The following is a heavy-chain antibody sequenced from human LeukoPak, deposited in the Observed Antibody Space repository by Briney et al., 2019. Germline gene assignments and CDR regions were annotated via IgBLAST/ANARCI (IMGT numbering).Heavy chain of an antibody. J-gene: IGHJ6*03. CDR3: ARVGGYCSGGSCYSGYYYYMDV. CDR1: GGTFSSYA. V-gene: IGHV1-69*13. Sequence: ASVKVSCKASGGTFSSYAISWVRQAPGQGLEWMGGIIPIFGTANYAQKFQGRVTITADESTSTAYMELSSLRSEDTAVYYCARVGGYCSGGSCYSGYYYYMDVWGKGTTVTVSS. D-gene: IGHD2-15*01. CDR2: IIPIFGTA.